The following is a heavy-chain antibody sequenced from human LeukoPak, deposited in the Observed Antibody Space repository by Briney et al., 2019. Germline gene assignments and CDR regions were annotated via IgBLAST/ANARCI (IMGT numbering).Heavy chain of an antibody. Sequence: SETLSLACTVSGGSISSGSYYWNWIRQPAGKGLEWIGDMYSSGSANYNPSLKSRVTISVDTSKNQFSLKLSSVAAADTAVYYCARGGSGWSYYFDDWGQGTLVTVSS. D-gene: IGHD6-19*01. V-gene: IGHV4-61*09. CDR2: MYSSGSA. CDR1: GGSISSGSYY. CDR3: ARGGSGWSYYFDD. J-gene: IGHJ4*02.